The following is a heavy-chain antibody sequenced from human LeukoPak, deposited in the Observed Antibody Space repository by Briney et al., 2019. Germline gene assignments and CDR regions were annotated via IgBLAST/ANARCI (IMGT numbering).Heavy chain of an antibody. Sequence: QPGGSLRLSCAASGFTISNYWMNWVRQAPGEGLEWVANINQDGSVEHYVDSVKGRFTISRDNAKNSLYLQMNTLRAEDTAVYYCARDFQQLNYFDYWGQGTLVTVSS. CDR2: INQDGSVE. CDR3: ARDFQQLNYFDY. J-gene: IGHJ4*02. V-gene: IGHV3-7*01. D-gene: IGHD6-13*01. CDR1: GFTISNYW.